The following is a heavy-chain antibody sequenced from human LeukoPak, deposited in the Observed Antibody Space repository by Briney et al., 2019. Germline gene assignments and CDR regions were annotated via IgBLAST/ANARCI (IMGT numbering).Heavy chain of an antibody. V-gene: IGHV3-74*01. CDR1: GFTFSNYW. Sequence: PGGSLRLSCAASGFTFSNYWMYWVRQAPGKGLVWVSRTDTGGTKTIYADSVKGRFTISRDNAKNSLYLQMNSLRAEDTAVYYCARVPNDYGGNTHYYYYYMDVWGKGTTVTVSS. D-gene: IGHD4-23*01. J-gene: IGHJ6*03. CDR2: TDTGGTKT. CDR3: ARVPNDYGGNTHYYYYYMDV.